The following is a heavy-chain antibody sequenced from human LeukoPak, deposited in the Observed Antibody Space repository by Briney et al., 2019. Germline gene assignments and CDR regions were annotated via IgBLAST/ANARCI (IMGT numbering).Heavy chain of an antibody. Sequence: SETLSLTCAVYGGSFSGYYWSWIRQPPEKGLEWIGEINHSGYTNYNPSLKSRVTISVDTSENQFSLKLSSVTAADTAVYYCARGLCRSSHYDFWSGYSCPNWFDPWGQGTLVTVSS. CDR1: GGSFSGYY. J-gene: IGHJ5*02. V-gene: IGHV4-34*01. D-gene: IGHD3-3*01. CDR3: ARGLCRSSHYDFWSGYSCPNWFDP. CDR2: INHSGYT.